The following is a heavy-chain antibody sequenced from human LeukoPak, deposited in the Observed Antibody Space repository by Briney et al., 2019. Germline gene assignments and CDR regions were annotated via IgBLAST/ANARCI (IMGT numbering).Heavy chain of an antibody. CDR3: ARSHQLLGYGMDV. V-gene: IGHV3-7*01. Sequence: GGSLRLSCAASGFTFSSYWMSWVRQAPGKGLEWVGNIKQDGSEKYYVDSVKGRFTISRDNAKNSLYLQMNSLRAEDTAVYYCARSHQLLGYGMDVWGQGTTVTVSS. CDR1: GFTFSSYW. J-gene: IGHJ6*02. D-gene: IGHD2-2*01. CDR2: IKQDGSEK.